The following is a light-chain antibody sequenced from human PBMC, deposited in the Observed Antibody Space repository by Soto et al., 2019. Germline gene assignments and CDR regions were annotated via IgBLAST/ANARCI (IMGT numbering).Light chain of an antibody. CDR3: QQLSNWPPIT. CDR2: ESS. CDR1: QSVSSY. Sequence: EIVFSQSPATLSLSPGERATLSCRASQSVSSYLAWYQQKPGQASRPLIYESSNRATVIPARFRGSGSGTGFTLTISSLEPEDVAVYFCQQLSNWPPITFGQGTRLEIK. J-gene: IGKJ5*01. V-gene: IGKV3-11*01.